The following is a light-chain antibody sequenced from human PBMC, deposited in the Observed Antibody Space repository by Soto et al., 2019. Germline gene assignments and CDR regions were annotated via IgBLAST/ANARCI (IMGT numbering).Light chain of an antibody. CDR3: QQRSTGRIT. Sequence: EIVLTQSPATLSLSPGERATLSCRASQSVSSYLAWYQQKPGQAPRLLIYDASNRATGIPARFSGSGSGTDLTLTISSLEPEDFAFYYCQQRSTGRITFGPGTKVDIK. CDR2: DAS. J-gene: IGKJ3*01. CDR1: QSVSSY. V-gene: IGKV3-11*01.